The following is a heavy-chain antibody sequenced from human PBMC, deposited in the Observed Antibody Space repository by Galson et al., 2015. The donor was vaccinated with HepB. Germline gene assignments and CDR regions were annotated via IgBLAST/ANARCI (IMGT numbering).Heavy chain of an antibody. CDR2: IVPEFGEA. CDR1: GRTLTSLS. Sequence: SVKVSCKVSGRTLTSLSINWVRQAAGKGLEWMGGIVPEFGEANYAQKFQGRVTITADTSINTAYMELSSLTSEDTAVYYCATAPPHGGWSHSYFDHWGQG. D-gene: IGHD6-19*01. J-gene: IGHJ4*02. CDR3: ATAPPHGGWSHSYFDH. V-gene: IGHV1-24*01.